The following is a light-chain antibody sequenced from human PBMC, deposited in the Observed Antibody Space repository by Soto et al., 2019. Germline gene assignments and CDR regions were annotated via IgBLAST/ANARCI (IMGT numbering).Light chain of an antibody. Sequence: QSVLTQPPSVSAAPGQKVTISCSGSSSNIGNNYVSWYQHLPGTAPKLLIYDNNKRPSGSPDRFSGSKSGTSATLGITGLQTGDEADYYCGTWDSSLSGVVLGGGTQLTVL. J-gene: IGLJ2*01. V-gene: IGLV1-51*01. CDR1: SSNIGNNY. CDR3: GTWDSSLSGVV. CDR2: DNN.